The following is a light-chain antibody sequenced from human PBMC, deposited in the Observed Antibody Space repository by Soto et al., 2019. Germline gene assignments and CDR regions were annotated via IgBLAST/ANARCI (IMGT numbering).Light chain of an antibody. V-gene: IGKV3-20*01. CDR1: QRVISDY. J-gene: IGKJ1*01. Sequence: ENVLTQSPGTLSLSPGEGASLSCRASQRVISDYFGWYQQKEGQAPRLIIYATSRRAAGIPDRFSGSGSETDFTLTISRVEPADSAIYYCQQYEASPWTSGQGTKLEIK. CDR2: ATS. CDR3: QQYEASPWT.